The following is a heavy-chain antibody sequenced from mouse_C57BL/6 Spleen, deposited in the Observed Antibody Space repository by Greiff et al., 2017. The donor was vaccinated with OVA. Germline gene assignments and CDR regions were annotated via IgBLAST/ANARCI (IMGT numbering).Heavy chain of an antibody. V-gene: IGHV1-15*01. J-gene: IGHJ1*03. CDR3: TRPPFITTVVDV. D-gene: IGHD1-1*01. CDR2: IDPETGGT. CDR1: GYTFTDYE. Sequence: VQLQQSGAELVRPGASVTLSCKASGYTFTDYEMHWVKQTPVHGLEWIGAIDPETGGTAYNQKFKGKAILTADKSSSTAYMELRSLTSEDSAVDYCTRPPFITTVVDVWGTGTTVTVSS.